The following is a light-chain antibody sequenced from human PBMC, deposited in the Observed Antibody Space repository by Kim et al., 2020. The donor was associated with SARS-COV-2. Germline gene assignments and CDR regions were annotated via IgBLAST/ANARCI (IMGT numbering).Light chain of an antibody. J-gene: IGKJ2*01. CDR2: GTS. Sequence: EIELTQSPGTLALSPGERATLSCRASQSVASSFLAWYQQKPGQAPTLLIYGTSTRATGIPDRFSGSGSGTDFTLTISGLEPEDFAVYYCQQFGGSSYTFGQGTKLEI. CDR1: QSVASSF. CDR3: QQFGGSSYT. V-gene: IGKV3-20*01.